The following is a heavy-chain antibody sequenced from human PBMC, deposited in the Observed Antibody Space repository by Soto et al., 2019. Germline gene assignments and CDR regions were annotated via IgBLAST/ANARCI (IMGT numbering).Heavy chain of an antibody. D-gene: IGHD3-3*01. V-gene: IGHV1-69*02. CDR1: GGTFSSYT. J-gene: IGHJ4*01. CDR3: ASETENYDFWSGPRSQSPYFDY. Sequence: ASVKVSCKASGGTFSSYTISWVRQAPGQGLEWMGRIIPILGIANYAQKFQGRVTITADKSTSTAYMELSSLRSEDTAVYYCASETENYDFWSGPRSQSPYFDYWGRGTLVTVSS. CDR2: IIPILGIA.